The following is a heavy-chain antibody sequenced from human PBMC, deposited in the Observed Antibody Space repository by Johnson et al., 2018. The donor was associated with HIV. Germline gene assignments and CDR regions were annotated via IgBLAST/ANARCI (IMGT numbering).Heavy chain of an antibody. D-gene: IGHD2-2*01. Sequence: VQLVESGGGVVQPGRSVRLSCAASGFTVSSNYMSWVRQAPGQGLEWVGHIKSNTDGGATDYPAPVKDRFTISRDDSKNTLYLQINSLKTDDTGVYYCSREVYQMTAFDIWGQGTVVTVSS. CDR3: SREVYQMTAFDI. CDR1: GFTVSSNY. CDR2: IKSNTDGGAT. V-gene: IGHV3-15*01. J-gene: IGHJ3*02.